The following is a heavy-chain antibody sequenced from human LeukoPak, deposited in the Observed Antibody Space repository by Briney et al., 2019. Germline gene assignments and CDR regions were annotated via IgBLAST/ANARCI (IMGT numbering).Heavy chain of an antibody. CDR3: ARASWVSSADAVR. J-gene: IGHJ4*02. CDR2: MKGTGET. Sequence: PGGSLRLSCAASGLSFTTFAMSWVRQAPARGLERLSSMKGTGETIYADSVRGRSTLFRDHSRNTVYLQLNNLRVEDTAVYYCARASWVSSADAVRWGQGTVVTVSS. V-gene: IGHV3-23*01. CDR1: GLSFTTFA. D-gene: IGHD2-8*01.